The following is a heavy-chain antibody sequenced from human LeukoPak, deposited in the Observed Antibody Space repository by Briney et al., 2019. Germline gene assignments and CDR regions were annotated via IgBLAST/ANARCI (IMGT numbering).Heavy chain of an antibody. CDR2: ISGSGGST. CDR1: GFTFSSYG. J-gene: IGHJ3*02. V-gene: IGHV3-23*01. CDR3: ANDGAYYDSSTDAFDI. D-gene: IGHD3-22*01. Sequence: GGTLRLSCAASGFTFSSYGMSWVRQAPGKGLEWVSAISGSGGSTYYADSVKGRFTISRDNSKNTLYLQMNSLRAEDTAVYYCANDGAYYDSSTDAFDIWGQGTMVTVS.